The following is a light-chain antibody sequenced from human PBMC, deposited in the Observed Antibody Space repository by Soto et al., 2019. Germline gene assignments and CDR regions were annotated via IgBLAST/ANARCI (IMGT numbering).Light chain of an antibody. CDR1: QNIRSS. V-gene: IGKV1-5*03. J-gene: IGKJ1*01. CDR3: QQYNSYSRT. CDR2: KSS. Sequence: DIQMTQSPSTLSASVGDRVTITCRASQNIRSSLAWYQQKPGKVPKLLLYKSSSLQSGVPARFSGSGSGTEFPLTISSLQPDDFAIYYCQQYNSYSRTFGQGTKVQI.